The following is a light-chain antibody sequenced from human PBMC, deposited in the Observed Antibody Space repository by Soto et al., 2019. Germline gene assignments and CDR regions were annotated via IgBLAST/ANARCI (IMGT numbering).Light chain of an antibody. Sequence: EIVMTQSPATLSVSPGETATLSCRASQSVGSAVAWYQHKPGQAPRLVIVASSIRATGVPGRFSGGGSGTEFTLTIRSLQSEHFAIYYCQQYKNWPPLTFGGGTTVQIK. V-gene: IGKV3-15*01. CDR3: QQYKNWPPLT. CDR1: QSVGSA. CDR2: ASS. J-gene: IGKJ4*01.